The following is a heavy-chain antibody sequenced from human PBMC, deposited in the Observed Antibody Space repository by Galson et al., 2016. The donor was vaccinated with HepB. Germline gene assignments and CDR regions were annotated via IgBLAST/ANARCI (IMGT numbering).Heavy chain of an antibody. J-gene: IGHJ3*01. V-gene: IGHV3-33*06. CDR2: IWFDGTNE. CDR1: GFTFSHYV. D-gene: IGHD3-16*01. Sequence: SLRLSCAASGFTFSHYVMHWVRQAPGKGLEWVSLIWFDGTNEYYADSAKGRFTISRDNSKNILYLQMDSLRAEDTAVYYCAKLLIDSGSFGNTWGLPDSFDFWGPGTMVTVSS. CDR3: AKLLIDSGSFGNTWGLPDSFDF.